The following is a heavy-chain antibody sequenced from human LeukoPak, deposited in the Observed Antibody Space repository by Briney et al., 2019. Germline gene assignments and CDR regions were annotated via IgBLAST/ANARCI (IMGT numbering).Heavy chain of an antibody. J-gene: IGHJ3*02. D-gene: IGHD6-13*01. Sequence: GESLKISCKGSGYSFTSYWIGWVRQMPGKGLEWMGIIYPGDSDTRYSPSFQGQVTISADKSISTAYLQWSSLKASDTAMYYCARHYHGMRAAGEDAFDIWGQGTMVTVSS. CDR1: GYSFTSYW. CDR2: IYPGDSDT. V-gene: IGHV5-51*01. CDR3: ARHYHGMRAAGEDAFDI.